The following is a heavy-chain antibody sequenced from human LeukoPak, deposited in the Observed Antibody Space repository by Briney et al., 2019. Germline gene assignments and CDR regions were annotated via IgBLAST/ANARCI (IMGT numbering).Heavy chain of an antibody. V-gene: IGHV1-2*02. CDR1: GYTFTAYY. Sequence: ASVKVSCKASGYTFTAYYMHWVRQAPGQGLEWMGWINPNSGGTNYAQKFQGRVTMTRDTSISTAYMEVSSLRSDDTALFYCAREGHCSGGSCLDFWGQGTPVAVSS. CDR2: INPNSGGT. D-gene: IGHD2-15*01. J-gene: IGHJ4*02. CDR3: AREGHCSGGSCLDF.